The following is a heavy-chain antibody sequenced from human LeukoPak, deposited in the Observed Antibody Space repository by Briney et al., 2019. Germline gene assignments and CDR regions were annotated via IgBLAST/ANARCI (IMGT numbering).Heavy chain of an antibody. CDR1: GFTFSSHS. CDR3: ARDYYYGMDV. Sequence: GGSLRLSCAASGFTFSSHSMNWVRQTPGKGLEWVSYISSGSSARYYADSVKGRFTISRDDARNSLYLQMNSLRDEDTAVYYCARDYYYGMDVWGQGTTVTVSS. J-gene: IGHJ6*02. V-gene: IGHV3-48*02. CDR2: ISSGSSAR.